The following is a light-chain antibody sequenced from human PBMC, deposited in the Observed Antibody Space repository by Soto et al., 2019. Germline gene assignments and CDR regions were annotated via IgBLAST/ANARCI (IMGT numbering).Light chain of an antibody. CDR2: SYN. CDR3: AAWDDSLNGYV. J-gene: IGLJ1*01. CDR1: SSNIGSES. Sequence: QSVLTQPQSTSATPGQRVTISCSGSSSNIGSESVNWYQQLPGTAPKLLIYSYNQRPSGVPDRFSGSKSGTSASLAISGLQSEDDADYICAAWDDSLNGYVFGLGTKVTVL. V-gene: IGLV1-44*01.